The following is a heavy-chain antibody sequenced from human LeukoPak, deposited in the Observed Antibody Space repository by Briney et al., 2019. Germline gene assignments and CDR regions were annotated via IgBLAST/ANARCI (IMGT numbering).Heavy chain of an antibody. Sequence: PSETLSLTCTVSGGSISSGGYYWSWIRQHPGKGLEWIGYIYYSGSTYYNPSLKSRVTISVDTSKNQFSLKLSSVTAADTAVYYCASSVAARLGDFDYWGQGTLVTVSS. CDR2: IYYSGST. D-gene: IGHD6-6*01. CDR3: ASSVAARLGDFDY. J-gene: IGHJ4*02. CDR1: GGSISSGGYY. V-gene: IGHV4-31*03.